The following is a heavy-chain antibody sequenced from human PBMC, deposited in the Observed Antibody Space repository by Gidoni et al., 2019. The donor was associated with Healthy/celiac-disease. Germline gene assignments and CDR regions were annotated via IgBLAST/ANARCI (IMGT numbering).Heavy chain of an antibody. CDR2: ISGSGGST. CDR3: ANYYYDSSGYSPADY. Sequence: EVQLLESGGGLVQPGGSLRLSCAASGFTFSSYAMSWVRQAPGKGLEWVSAISGSGGSTYYADSVKGRFTISRDNSKNTLYRQMNSLRAEDTAVYYCANYYYDSSGYSPADYWGQGTLVTVSS. V-gene: IGHV3-23*01. J-gene: IGHJ4*02. D-gene: IGHD3-22*01. CDR1: GFTFSSYA.